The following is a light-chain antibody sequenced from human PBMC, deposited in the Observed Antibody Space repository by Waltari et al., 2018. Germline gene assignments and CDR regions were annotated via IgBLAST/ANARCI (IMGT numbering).Light chain of an antibody. J-gene: IGLJ2*01. CDR3: SSYTSSSTLVV. V-gene: IGLV2-14*01. CDR2: EVS. Sequence: QSALTQPASVSGSPGQSITIPCTGTSGDVGGFNYVSWYQQHPGKAPKLMIYEVSNRPAGVSNRLSGAKSGNTASLTISGLQAEDAADYYCSSYTSSSTLVVFGGGTKLTVL. CDR1: SGDVGGFNY.